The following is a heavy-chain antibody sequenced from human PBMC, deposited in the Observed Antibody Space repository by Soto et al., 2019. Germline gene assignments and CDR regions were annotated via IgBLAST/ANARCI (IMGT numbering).Heavy chain of an antibody. J-gene: IGHJ4*02. CDR1: GYRVTSYY. CDR3: ARAGPGGIAARPSIAAY. Sequence: SGKVSCKASGYRVTSYYMDGVRQAPGQGLEWMGIINPSGGSTSYAQKFQGRVTMTRDTSTSTVYRELSSLRSEATAVYYCARAGPGGIAARPSIAAYWGQGTPVTVIS. CDR2: INPSGGST. V-gene: IGHV1-46*01. D-gene: IGHD6-6*01.